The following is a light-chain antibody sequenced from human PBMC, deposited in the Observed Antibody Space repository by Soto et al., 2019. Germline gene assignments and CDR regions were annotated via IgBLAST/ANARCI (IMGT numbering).Light chain of an antibody. J-gene: IGKJ5*01. CDR1: PSVSSK. Sequence: EIVMTQSPGTLSVSPGERATLSCRASPSVSSKLAWYQQKPGQAPRLLIYDTSTRATGIPARFSGSGSGTEFTLTISSLQSEDFAVYYCQQYNNWPPITFGQGTRLETK. CDR2: DTS. V-gene: IGKV3-15*01. CDR3: QQYNNWPPIT.